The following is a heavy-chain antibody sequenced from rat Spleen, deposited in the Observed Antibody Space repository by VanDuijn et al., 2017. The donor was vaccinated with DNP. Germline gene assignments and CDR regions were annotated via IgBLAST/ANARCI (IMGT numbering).Heavy chain of an antibody. D-gene: IGHD1-4*01. V-gene: IGHV4-2*01. CDR2: INKDSRTI. CDR3: ASRPPPTRGPFDY. Sequence: EVKLVESGGGLVQPGRSLKLSCVASGFNFNDYWMGWVRQAPGKGLEWIGEINKDSRTIKYSPSLKDKFTISRDNAQNTLYLQMSKLGSEDTGIYYCASRPPPTRGPFDYWGQEVMVTVSS. CDR1: GFNFNDYW. J-gene: IGHJ2*01.